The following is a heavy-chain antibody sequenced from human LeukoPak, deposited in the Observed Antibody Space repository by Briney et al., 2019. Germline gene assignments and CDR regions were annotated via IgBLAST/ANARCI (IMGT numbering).Heavy chain of an antibody. D-gene: IGHD3-3*01. J-gene: IGHJ4*02. Sequence: KAGGSLRLSCAASGFTFSSYSMNWVRQAPGKGLEWVSSISSSSSYIYYADSVKGRFTFSRDNAKNSLYLQMKSLRAEDTAVYYCAREDRDFWSGYNAEYFDYWGQGTLVTVSS. V-gene: IGHV3-21*01. CDR3: AREDRDFWSGYNAEYFDY. CDR1: GFTFSSYS. CDR2: ISSSSSYI.